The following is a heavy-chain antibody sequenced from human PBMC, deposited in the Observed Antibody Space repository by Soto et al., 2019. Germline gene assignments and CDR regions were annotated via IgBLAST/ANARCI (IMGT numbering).Heavy chain of an antibody. J-gene: IGHJ4*02. CDR1: GGSLSSYY. V-gene: IGHV4-59*01. CDR2: IYYSGST. D-gene: IGHD3-16*01. CDR3: ARYDGRY. Sequence: SETLSLTCTVAGGSLSSYYWSWIRQPPGKGLEWIGYIYYSGSTNYNPSLKSRVTISVDTSKNQFSLKLSSVTAAETAVYYCARYDGRYWGQGTLVNGSS.